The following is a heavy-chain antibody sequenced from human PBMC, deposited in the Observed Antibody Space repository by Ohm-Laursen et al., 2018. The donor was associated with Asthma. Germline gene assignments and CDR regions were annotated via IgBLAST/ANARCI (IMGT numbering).Heavy chain of an antibody. Sequence: SLRLSCAASGFTFSSNAMHWVRQAPGKGLEWVAVISSEGNTKFYADSVKGRFTISRDNSKNTLFLQMNSLRAEDTAVYYCARQRAILTGYYTVYYFDYWGQGTLVTVSS. D-gene: IGHD3-9*01. CDR2: ISSEGNTK. CDR1: GFTFSSNA. CDR3: ARQRAILTGYYTVYYFDY. V-gene: IGHV3-30-3*01. J-gene: IGHJ4*02.